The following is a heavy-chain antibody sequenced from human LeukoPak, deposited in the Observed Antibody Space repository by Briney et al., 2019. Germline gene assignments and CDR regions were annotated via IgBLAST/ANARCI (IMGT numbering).Heavy chain of an antibody. CDR1: GGSISSGSYY. CDR3: ARHGYGDSDY. V-gene: IGHV4-61*02. Sequence: SETLSLTCSVSGGSISSGSYYWSWIRQPAGMGLEWIGRIYTSGSTNYNPSLKSRVTISVDTSKNQFSLKLSSVTAADTAVYYCARHGYGDSDYWGQGTLVTLSS. J-gene: IGHJ4*02. D-gene: IGHD4-17*01. CDR2: IYTSGST.